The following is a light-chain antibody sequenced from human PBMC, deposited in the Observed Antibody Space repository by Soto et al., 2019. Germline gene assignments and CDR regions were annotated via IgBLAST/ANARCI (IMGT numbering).Light chain of an antibody. CDR3: QQYGSSIT. CDR1: QSVTSTY. J-gene: IGKJ5*01. V-gene: IGKV3-20*01. Sequence: EIVLTQSPGTLSLSPVEGATLSCMASQSVTSTYLAWYQQKPGQAPRLLIYGASSRATGIPDRFSGSGSGTDFTLTISRLEPEDFAVYYCQQYGSSITFGQGTRLEIK. CDR2: GAS.